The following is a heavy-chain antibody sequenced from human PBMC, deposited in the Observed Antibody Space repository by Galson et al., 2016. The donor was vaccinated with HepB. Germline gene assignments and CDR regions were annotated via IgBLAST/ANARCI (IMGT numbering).Heavy chain of an antibody. CDR1: GFTFSGFW. CDR3: ARGSGYLIDY. Sequence: SLRLSCAASGFTFSGFWMNWVRQAPGTGLAWVAIIKEDGSDKHYVDSVKGRFTISRDNAKNSLYLQMDSLGGEDTAVYYCARGSGYLIDYWGQGALVTVSS. CDR2: IKEDGSDK. V-gene: IGHV3-7*04. J-gene: IGHJ4*02. D-gene: IGHD5-18*01.